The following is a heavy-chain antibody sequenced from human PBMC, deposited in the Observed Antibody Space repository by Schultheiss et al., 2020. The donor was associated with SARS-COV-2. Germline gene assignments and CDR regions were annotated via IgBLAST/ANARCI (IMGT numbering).Heavy chain of an antibody. CDR2: INHSGST. Sequence: GSLRLSCAVYGGSFSGYYWSWIRQPPGKGLEWIGEINHSGSTNYNPSLKSRVTISVDTSKNQFSLQLSSVTAADTAVYYCARWRRGYYGSRSFLDPWGQGTVVTVSS. D-gene: IGHD3-10*01. CDR3: ARWRRGYYGSRSFLDP. CDR1: GGSFSGYY. V-gene: IGHV4-34*01. J-gene: IGHJ5*02.